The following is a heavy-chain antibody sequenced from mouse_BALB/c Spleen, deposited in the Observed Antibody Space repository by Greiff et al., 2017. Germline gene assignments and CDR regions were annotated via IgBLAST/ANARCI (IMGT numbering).Heavy chain of an antibody. CDR1: GYTFSSYW. CDR2: ILPGSGST. CDR3: ARETDSAWFAY. D-gene: IGHD2-4*01. Sequence: QVQLQQSGAELMKPGASVKISCKATGYTFSSYWIEWVKQRPGHGLEWIGEILPGSGSTNYNEKFKGKATFTADTSSNTAYMQLISLTSEDSAVYYCARETDSAWFAYWGQGTLVTVSA. V-gene: IGHV1-9*01. J-gene: IGHJ3*01.